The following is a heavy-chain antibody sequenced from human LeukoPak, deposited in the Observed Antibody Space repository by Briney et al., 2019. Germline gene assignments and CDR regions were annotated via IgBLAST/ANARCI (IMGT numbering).Heavy chain of an antibody. CDR3: ARDNRHFVVVSGMTDHYMDV. Sequence: GGSLRLSCAASGFTFSTYWMHWVRQAPGKGLDWVAFVKYDGISEFYTDSVKGRFRISRDDSQSTVYLQMNSLKPEDTAVYYCARDNRHFVVVSGMTDHYMDVWGKGATVTISS. J-gene: IGHJ6*03. CDR1: GFTFSTYW. CDR2: VKYDGISE. V-gene: IGHV3-30*02. D-gene: IGHD2-21*01.